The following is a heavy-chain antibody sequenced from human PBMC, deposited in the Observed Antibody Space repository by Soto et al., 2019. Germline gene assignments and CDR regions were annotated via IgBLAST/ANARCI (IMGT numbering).Heavy chain of an antibody. CDR1: GGSVSSYY. D-gene: IGHD3-16*01. CDR2: IYTSGST. CDR3: ARDRESFSSDWFDP. Sequence: SETRSLTCTVSGGSVSSYYWSGIGQPAGKGLEWIGRIYTSGSTNYNPSLKSRVTMSVDTSKNQFSLKLSSVTAADTAVYYCARDRESFSSDWFDPWGQGTLVTVSS. J-gene: IGHJ5*02. V-gene: IGHV4-4*07.